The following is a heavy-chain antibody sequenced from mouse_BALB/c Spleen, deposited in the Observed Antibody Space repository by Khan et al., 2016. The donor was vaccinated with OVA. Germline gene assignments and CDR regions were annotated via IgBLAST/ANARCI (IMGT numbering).Heavy chain of an antibody. J-gene: IGHJ3*01. CDR3: ARGGWAWFAY. Sequence: EVELVESGGGLVQPGGSRKLSCAASGFTFSSFGMHWVRQAPEKGLEWVAYISSDSYTIYYADTVKGRFTISRDNPRKTLFLQMTSLGSEDTAMYYCARGGWAWFAYWGQGTLVTVSA. V-gene: IGHV5-17*02. CDR2: ISSDSYTI. D-gene: IGHD1-1*02. CDR1: GFTFSSFG.